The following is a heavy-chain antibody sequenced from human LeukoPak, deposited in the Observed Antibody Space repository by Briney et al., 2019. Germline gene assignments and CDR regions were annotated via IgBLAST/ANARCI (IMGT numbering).Heavy chain of an antibody. CDR1: GFTFSSYA. CDR3: AKDYARVLYYYYDSSGYEEYFQH. V-gene: IGHV3-23*01. J-gene: IGHJ1*01. Sequence: PGGSLRLSCAASGFTFSSYAMSWVRQAPGKGLEWVSAISGSGGSTYYADSVKGRFTISRDNSKNTLYLQMNSLRAEDTAVYYCAKDYARVLYYYYDSSGYEEYFQHWGQGTLVTVSS. D-gene: IGHD3-22*01. CDR2: ISGSGGST.